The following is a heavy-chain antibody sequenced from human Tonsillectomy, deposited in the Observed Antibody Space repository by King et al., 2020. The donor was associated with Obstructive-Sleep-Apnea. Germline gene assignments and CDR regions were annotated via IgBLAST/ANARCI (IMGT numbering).Heavy chain of an antibody. V-gene: IGHV3-30*18. J-gene: IGHJ6*02. D-gene: IGHD6-13*01. Sequence: HVQLVESGGGVVQPGRSLRLSCAASGFTFSSYGMHWVRQAPGKGLEGVAVISYDGSNKYYADSVKGRFPVSRDNSKNTRYLQMNSLRPEDTAGYYCAKEMIAAAATGGMDVWGQGTTVTVSS. CDR3: AKEMIAAAATGGMDV. CDR2: ISYDGSNK. CDR1: GFTFSSYG.